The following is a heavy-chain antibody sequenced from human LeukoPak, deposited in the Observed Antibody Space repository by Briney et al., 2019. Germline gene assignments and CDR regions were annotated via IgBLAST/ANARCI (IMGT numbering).Heavy chain of an antibody. CDR2: MCYSGST. Sequence: SETLSLTCTVSGGAISSSSYYWGWIRQAPGKGLEWIGHMCYSGSTYYNPSLKSRVTVSVDTSKNQFSLKLSSVTAADTAVYYCARIPWYSGNHRPFDYWGQGTLATVSS. CDR3: ARIPWYSGNHRPFDY. J-gene: IGHJ4*02. V-gene: IGHV4-39*01. D-gene: IGHD1-26*01. CDR1: GGAISSSSYY.